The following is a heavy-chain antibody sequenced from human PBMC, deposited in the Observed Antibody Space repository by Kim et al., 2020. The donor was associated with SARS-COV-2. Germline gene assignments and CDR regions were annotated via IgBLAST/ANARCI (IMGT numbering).Heavy chain of an antibody. Sequence: GGSLRLSCAASGFTFSSYAMSWVRQAPGKGLEWVSAISGSGGSTYYADSVKGRFTISRDNSKNTLYLQMNSLRAEDTAVYYCAKKAAVRYFKHRPCYFDYWGQGTLVTVSS. CDR1: GFTFSSYA. V-gene: IGHV3-23*01. J-gene: IGHJ4*02. CDR2: ISGSGGST. D-gene: IGHD3-9*01. CDR3: AKKAAVRYFKHRPCYFDY.